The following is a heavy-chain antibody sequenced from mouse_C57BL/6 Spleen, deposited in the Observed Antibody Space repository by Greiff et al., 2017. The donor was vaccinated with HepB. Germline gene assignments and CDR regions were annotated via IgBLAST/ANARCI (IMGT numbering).Heavy chain of an antibody. Sequence: QVQLQQPGAELVRPGSSVKLSCKASGYTFTSYWMDWVKQRPGQGLEWIGNIYPSDSETHYNQKFKDKATLTVDKSSSTAYMQLSSLTSEDSAVYYCASRITTVVGGYFDYWGQGTTLTVSS. CDR1: GYTFTSYW. CDR2: IYPSDSET. CDR3: ASRITTVVGGYFDY. D-gene: IGHD1-1*01. V-gene: IGHV1-61*01. J-gene: IGHJ2*01.